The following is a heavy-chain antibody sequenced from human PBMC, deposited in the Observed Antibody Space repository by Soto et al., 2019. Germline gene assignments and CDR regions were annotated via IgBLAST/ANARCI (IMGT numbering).Heavy chain of an antibody. J-gene: IGHJ3*02. Sequence: EVQLLESGGGLVQPGGSLRLSCAASGFTFSTYAMTWVRQAPGKGLEWVPSVTNSGSNTYHADSVKGRFTISRDNSKNMLFLLMNSLRAEDTALYYCAKDLAATATGDSFDIWGQGTMVTVSS. V-gene: IGHV3-23*01. D-gene: IGHD6-25*01. CDR2: VTNSGSNT. CDR3: AKDLAATATGDSFDI. CDR1: GFTFSTYA.